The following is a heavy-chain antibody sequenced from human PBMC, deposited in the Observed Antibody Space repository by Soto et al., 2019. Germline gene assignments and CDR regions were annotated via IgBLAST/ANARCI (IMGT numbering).Heavy chain of an antibody. CDR2: LYWDDDK. CDR1: GFSLSTTGVC. D-gene: IGHD3-22*01. J-gene: IGHJ3*02. Sequence: KESGPTLVKPTQTLTLTCTFSGFSLSTTGVCVGWIRQPPGKALELLALLYWDDDKRYSPSLKSRLTITKHTSKNQVVLTMTNMAPVDTATYYCAHRRGNTYYYDSGGAFDIWGQGTMVTVSA. V-gene: IGHV2-5*02. CDR3: AHRRGNTYYYDSGGAFDI.